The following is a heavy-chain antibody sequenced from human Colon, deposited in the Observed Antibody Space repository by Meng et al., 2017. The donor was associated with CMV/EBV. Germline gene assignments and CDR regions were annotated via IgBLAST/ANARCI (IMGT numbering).Heavy chain of an antibody. D-gene: IGHD6-6*01. V-gene: IGHV2-5*02. CDR2: IHGDDTE. CDR3: VHRYSSSSGEVS. Sequence: IPLKESGPTLGKPTQTLTLTCTFSGFSLTNKLNSLGWIRQSPGKALEWLALIHGDDTEQYSPSLQSRLSATRDTSKNQVVLTLTDMDPVDTATYYCVHRYSSSSGEVSWGQGTLVTVSS. CDR1: GFSLTNKLNS. J-gene: IGHJ5*02.